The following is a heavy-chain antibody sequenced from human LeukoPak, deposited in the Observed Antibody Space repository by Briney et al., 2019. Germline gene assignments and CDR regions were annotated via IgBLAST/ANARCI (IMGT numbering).Heavy chain of an antibody. D-gene: IGHD5-12*01. Sequence: ASETLSLTCTVSGGSISSYYWSWIRQPPGKGLEWIGYIYYSGSTNYNPSLKSRVTISVDTSKNQFSLKLSSVTAADTAVYYCARHADSGYDFRGFDYWGQGTLVTVSS. V-gene: IGHV4-59*08. CDR3: ARHADSGYDFRGFDY. CDR2: IYYSGST. J-gene: IGHJ4*02. CDR1: GGSISSYY.